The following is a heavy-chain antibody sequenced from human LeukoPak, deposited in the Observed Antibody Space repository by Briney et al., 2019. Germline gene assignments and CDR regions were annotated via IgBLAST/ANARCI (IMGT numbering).Heavy chain of an antibody. D-gene: IGHD3-22*01. CDR3: AKDNYDSSGYYYGVDY. CDR1: GFTFSSYA. J-gene: IGHJ4*02. CDR2: ISGSGGST. Sequence: GGSLRLSCAASGFTFSSYAMSWVRQAPGKGLEWASAISGSGGSTYYADSVKGRFTISRDNSKNTLYLQMNSLRAEDTAVYYCAKDNYDSSGYYYGVDYWGQGTLVTVSS. V-gene: IGHV3-23*01.